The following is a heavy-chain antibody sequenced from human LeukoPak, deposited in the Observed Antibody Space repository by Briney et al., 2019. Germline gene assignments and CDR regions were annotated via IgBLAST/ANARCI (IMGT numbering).Heavy chain of an antibody. CDR1: GGSLRCGSYY. D-gene: IGHD4-17*01. CDR2: IHYTGTT. CDR3: ARDRDYGDSGRAFDI. Sequence: SETLSLTCTVSGGSLRCGSYYWSWIRQPPGKGLEWIGYIHYTGTTNNSPSLKSRVTISIDTSKNQFSLKLTSVTAADTAVYYCARDRDYGDSGRAFDIWGHGTMVTVAS. J-gene: IGHJ3*02. V-gene: IGHV4-61*01.